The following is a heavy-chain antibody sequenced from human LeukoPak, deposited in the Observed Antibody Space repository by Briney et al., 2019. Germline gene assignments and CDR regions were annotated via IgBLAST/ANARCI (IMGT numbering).Heavy chain of an antibody. CDR1: GGSISSYY. D-gene: IGHD1-26*01. Sequence: SETLSLTCTVSGGSISSYYWSWIRQSPGKGLEWIGYIYYSGGTNCSPSLKSRVTISVDTSKNQFSLKLSSVTAADTAVYYCARDREAGVWGQGTLVTVSS. CDR2: IYYSGGT. CDR3: ARDREAGV. V-gene: IGHV4-59*01. J-gene: IGHJ4*02.